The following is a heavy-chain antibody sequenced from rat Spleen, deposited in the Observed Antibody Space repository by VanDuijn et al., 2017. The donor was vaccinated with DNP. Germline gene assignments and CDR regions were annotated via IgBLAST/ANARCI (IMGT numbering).Heavy chain of an antibody. CDR3: ARGNNNYPYWSFDF. CDR1: GFTFSAYY. V-gene: IGHV5-22*01. CDR2: IGSAAYAP. Sequence: EVQLVESGGGLVQPGKSLKLSCAASGFTFSAYYLAWVRQAPAKGLEWVAYIGSAAYAPYYGDSVKGRFTISRDNAKSTLYLQMNRLRSEDTATYYCARGNNNYPYWSFDFWGPGTMVTVSS. D-gene: IGHD1-10*01. J-gene: IGHJ1*01.